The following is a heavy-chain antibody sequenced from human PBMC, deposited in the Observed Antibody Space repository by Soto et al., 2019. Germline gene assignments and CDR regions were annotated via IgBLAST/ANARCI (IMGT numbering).Heavy chain of an antibody. CDR3: TRDLPGRASFDS. CDR2: IRSRAYTGTT. J-gene: IGHJ4*02. Sequence: GSLRLSCAASGFTFSSYAMNWFRQAPGKGLEWVGLIRSRAYTGTTEYAASARGRFTISRDDSQSIAYLQMDSLKAEDTAVYFCTRDLPGRASFDSWGQGTLVTVSS. D-gene: IGHD6-13*01. V-gene: IGHV3-49*03. CDR1: GFTFSSYA.